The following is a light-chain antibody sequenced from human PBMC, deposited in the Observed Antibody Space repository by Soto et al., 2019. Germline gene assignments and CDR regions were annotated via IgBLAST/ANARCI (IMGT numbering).Light chain of an antibody. CDR3: QQLNSYPPT. V-gene: IGKV1-9*01. J-gene: IGKJ2*01. Sequence: DIQLTQSPSFLSASVGDRVTITCRASQGITRYLAWYQQRPGKAPKLLIYVASTLQSGVPSRFSGSASGTEFTLTISSLQPEDFATYYCQQLNSYPPTFGQGTKLEIK. CDR1: QGITRY. CDR2: VAS.